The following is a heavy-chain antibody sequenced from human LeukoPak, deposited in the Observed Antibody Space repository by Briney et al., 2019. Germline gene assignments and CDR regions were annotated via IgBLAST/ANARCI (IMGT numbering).Heavy chain of an antibody. CDR2: INRNGGST. CDR1: GFTFDDYG. V-gene: IGHV3-20*04. CDR3: ARVSSSIAVAGPTTY. D-gene: IGHD6-19*01. J-gene: IGHJ4*02. Sequence: GGSLRLSCAGSGFTFDDYGMSWVRQAPGKGLEWVSGINRNGGSTGYADSVKGRFTISRDNSKNTLYLQMNSLRAEDTAVYYCARVSSSIAVAGPTTYWGQGTLVTVSS.